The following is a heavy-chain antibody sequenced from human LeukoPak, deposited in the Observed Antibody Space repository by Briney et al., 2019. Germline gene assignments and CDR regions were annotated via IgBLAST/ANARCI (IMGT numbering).Heavy chain of an antibody. Sequence: GGSLRLSCAASGFTFGNYGIHWVRQAPGKGLEWVAVIWCDGSNKYYADSVKGRFTISRDNSKNTLYLQMNSLRAEDTAVYYCARAYTSSWSTFDYWGQGTLVTVSS. V-gene: IGHV3-33*01. D-gene: IGHD6-13*01. CDR1: GFTFGNYG. J-gene: IGHJ4*02. CDR2: IWCDGSNK. CDR3: ARAYTSSWSTFDY.